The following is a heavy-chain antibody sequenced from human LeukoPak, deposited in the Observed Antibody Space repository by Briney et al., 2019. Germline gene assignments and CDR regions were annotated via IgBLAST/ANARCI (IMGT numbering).Heavy chain of an antibody. J-gene: IGHJ4*02. CDR1: GGSFSGYY. D-gene: IGHD3-22*01. V-gene: IGHV4-34*01. Sequence: SETLSLTCAVYGGSFSGYYWSWIRQPPGKGLEWIGEINHSGSTNYNPSLKSRVTLSVDTSKNQFSLKLSSVTAADTAVYYCARGPPGYYDSSGYYPNWGQGTLVTVSS. CDR2: INHSGST. CDR3: ARGPPGYYDSSGYYPN.